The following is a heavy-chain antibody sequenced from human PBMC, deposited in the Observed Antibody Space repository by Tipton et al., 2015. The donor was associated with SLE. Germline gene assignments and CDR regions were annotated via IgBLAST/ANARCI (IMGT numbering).Heavy chain of an antibody. J-gene: IGHJ5*02. D-gene: IGHD3-22*01. CDR3: TTFLRITMILVVPS. Sequence: SLRLSCAASGFTFSNAWMSWVRQAPGKGLEWVAHIKSKTDGGTTDYAAPVKGRFTISRDDSKNRLYLQMDSLKSEDTAVYYCTTFLRITMILVVPSWVQATVVTVSS. CDR1: GFTFSNAW. CDR2: IKSKTDGGTT. V-gene: IGHV3-15*01.